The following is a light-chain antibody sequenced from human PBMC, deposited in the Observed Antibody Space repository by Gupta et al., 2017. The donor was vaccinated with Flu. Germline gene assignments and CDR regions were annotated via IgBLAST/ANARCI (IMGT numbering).Light chain of an antibody. CDR1: SSDVGGYNY. CDR2: DVS. CDR3: CSDAGSYVL. Sequence: SALTQPRSVSGSPGQSVTISCTGTSSDVGGYNYVSWYQQHPGKAPKLMIYDVSKRPSGVPDRFSGSKSGNTAALTISGRQAEDEADYYCCSDAGSYVLFGGGTKLTVL. J-gene: IGLJ2*01. V-gene: IGLV2-11*01.